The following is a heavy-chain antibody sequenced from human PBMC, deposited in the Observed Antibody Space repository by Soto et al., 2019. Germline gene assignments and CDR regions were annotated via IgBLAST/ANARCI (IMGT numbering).Heavy chain of an antibody. Sequence: SQTLSLTCAISGDSVSSNSAAWNWIRQSPSRGLEWLGRTYYRSKWYNDYAVSVKSRITINPDTSKNQFSLQLNSVTPEDTAVYYCARDQQLVGFYYYYGMDVWGPGTTVTVSS. J-gene: IGHJ6*02. D-gene: IGHD6-6*01. V-gene: IGHV6-1*01. CDR3: ARDQQLVGFYYYYGMDV. CDR2: TYYRSKWYN. CDR1: GDSVSSNSAA.